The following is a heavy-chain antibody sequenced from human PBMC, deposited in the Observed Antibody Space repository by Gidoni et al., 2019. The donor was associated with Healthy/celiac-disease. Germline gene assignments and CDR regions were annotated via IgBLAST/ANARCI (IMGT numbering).Heavy chain of an antibody. CDR3: ARDRQPKYSSGPCDY. CDR1: GFPFSSYA. Sequence: QVQLVESGGGVVQPGRSLRLSGAASGFPFSSYAMHWVRQAPGKGLEWVAVISYDGSNKYYADSVKGRFTISRDNSKNTLYLQMNSLRAEDTAVYYCARDRQPKYSSGPCDYWGQGTLVTVSS. V-gene: IGHV3-30-3*01. CDR2: ISYDGSNK. J-gene: IGHJ4*02. D-gene: IGHD6-19*01.